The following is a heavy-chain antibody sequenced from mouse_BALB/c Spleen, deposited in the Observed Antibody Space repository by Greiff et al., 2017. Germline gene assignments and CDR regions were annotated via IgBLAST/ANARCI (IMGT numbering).Heavy chain of an antibody. Sequence: EVQLQQSGTVLARPGASVKMSCKASGYSFTSYWMHWVKQRPGQGLEWIGAIYPGNSDTSYNQKFKGKAKLTAVTSASTAYMELSSLTNEDSAVYYCTRGDYRYDVGSYAMDYWGQGTSVTVSS. CDR2: IYPGNSDT. CDR1: GYSFTSYW. J-gene: IGHJ4*01. CDR3: TRGDYRYDVGSYAMDY. D-gene: IGHD2-14*01. V-gene: IGHV1-5*01.